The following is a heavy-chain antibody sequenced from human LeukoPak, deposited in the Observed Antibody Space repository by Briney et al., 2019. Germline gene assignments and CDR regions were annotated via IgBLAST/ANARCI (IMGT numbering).Heavy chain of an antibody. V-gene: IGHV4-4*07. CDR1: GGSISSYY. CDR3: ARDYSGGYPGGAIFDY. Sequence: SETLSLTCTVSGGSISSYYWNWIRQPAGKGLEWIGRVYPSGSTNYNPSLKSRVTMSVDTSKNQFSLKLSSVTAADTAVYYCARDYSGGYPGGAIFDYWGQGTLVTVSS. D-gene: IGHD2-15*01. CDR2: VYPSGST. J-gene: IGHJ4*02.